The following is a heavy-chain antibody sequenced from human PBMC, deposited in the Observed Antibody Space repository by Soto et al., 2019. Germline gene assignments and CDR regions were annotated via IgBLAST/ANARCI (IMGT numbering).Heavy chain of an antibody. Sequence: GESLKISCKGSGYSFTSYWIGWVRQMPGKGLERMGIIYPGDSDTRYSPSFQGQVTISADKSISTAYLQWSSLKASDTAMYYCASALMAGTTGGGMDVWGQGTTVTVSS. CDR3: ASALMAGTTGGGMDV. CDR2: IYPGDSDT. J-gene: IGHJ6*02. D-gene: IGHD1-7*01. V-gene: IGHV5-51*01. CDR1: GYSFTSYW.